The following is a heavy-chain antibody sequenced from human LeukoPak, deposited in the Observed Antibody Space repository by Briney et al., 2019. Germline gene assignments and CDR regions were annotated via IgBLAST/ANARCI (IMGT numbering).Heavy chain of an antibody. CDR2: ISYDGSNK. J-gene: IGHJ4*02. Sequence: PGRSLRLSCAASGFTFSSYGMHWVRQAPGKGLEWVAVISYDGSNKYYADSVKGRFTISRDNSKNTLYLQMNSLRAEDTAVYYCATDVINIVVVPAGGDYWGQGTLVTVSS. V-gene: IGHV3-30*03. CDR3: ATDVINIVVVPAGGDY. CDR1: GFTFSSYG. D-gene: IGHD2-2*01.